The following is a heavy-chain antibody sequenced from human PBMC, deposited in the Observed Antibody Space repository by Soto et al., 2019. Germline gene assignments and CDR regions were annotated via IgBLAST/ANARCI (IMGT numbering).Heavy chain of an antibody. CDR1: GFTFRSFT. V-gene: IGHV3-21*01. CDR3: TRDASRDSSARGWFDP. D-gene: IGHD6-13*01. CDR2: ISSNSAYI. Sequence: LRLSCAASGFTFRSFTMNWVRQAPGKGLEWVSTISSNSAYIYYTDALRGRFTISRDNANSLHLQMNSLRAEDTAVYYCTRDASRDSSARGWFDPWGPGTLVTVSS. J-gene: IGHJ5*02.